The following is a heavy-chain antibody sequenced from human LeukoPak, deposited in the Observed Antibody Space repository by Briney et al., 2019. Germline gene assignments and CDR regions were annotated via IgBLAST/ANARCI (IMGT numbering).Heavy chain of an antibody. D-gene: IGHD3-22*01. CDR1: GYTFTSYG. J-gene: IGHJ4*02. CDR3: ARVTGYMIEDYFDY. Sequence: APVKVSCKASGYTFTSYGISWVRQAPGQGLEWMGWISTYNGNTNYAQKLQGRVTMTTDTSTSTAYMELRRLRSDDTAVYYCARVTGYMIEDYFDYWGQGTLVTVSS. CDR2: ISTYNGNT. V-gene: IGHV1-18*01.